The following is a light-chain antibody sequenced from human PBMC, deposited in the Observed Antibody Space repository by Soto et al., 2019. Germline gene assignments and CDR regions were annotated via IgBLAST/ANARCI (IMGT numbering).Light chain of an antibody. CDR2: KDS. CDR3: QSADSSGTSLV. V-gene: IGLV3-25*03. J-gene: IGLJ1*01. CDR1: ALPKQY. Sequence: SYELTQLPSVSVSPGQTARITCSGDALPKQYAYWYQQKPGQAPVLVIYKDSERPSGIPERFSGSSSGTTVTLTISGVQAEDEADYYCQSADSSGTSLVFGTGTKVTVL.